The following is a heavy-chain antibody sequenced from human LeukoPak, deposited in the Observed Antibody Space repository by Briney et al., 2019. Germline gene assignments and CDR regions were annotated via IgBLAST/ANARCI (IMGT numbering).Heavy chain of an antibody. Sequence: PSETLSLTCAVYGGSFSGYYWSWIRQPPGKGLEWIGEINHSGSTNYNPSLKSRVTISVDTSKNQFSLKLSSVTAADTAVYYCASLYGSGKYYYYGMDVWGQGTTVTVSS. D-gene: IGHD3-10*01. J-gene: IGHJ6*02. CDR2: INHSGST. CDR1: GGSFSGYY. CDR3: ASLYGSGKYYYYGMDV. V-gene: IGHV4-34*01.